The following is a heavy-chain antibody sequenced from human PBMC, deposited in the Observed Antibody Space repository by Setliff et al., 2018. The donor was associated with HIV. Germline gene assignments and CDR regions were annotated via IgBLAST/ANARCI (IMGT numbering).Heavy chain of an antibody. Sequence: SETLSLTCKVSGAPISSYYWNWIRQPPGKGLEWIGYIYNSGYSNSKPSLKSRVTISLDTSKNQFSLKLSSVTAADTAVYYCARGDGYRANDAYYDTGMDVWGQGSTVTVSS. D-gene: IGHD5-12*01. V-gene: IGHV4-59*01. J-gene: IGHJ6*02. CDR3: ARGDGYRANDAYYDTGMDV. CDR2: IYNSGYS. CDR1: GAPISSYY.